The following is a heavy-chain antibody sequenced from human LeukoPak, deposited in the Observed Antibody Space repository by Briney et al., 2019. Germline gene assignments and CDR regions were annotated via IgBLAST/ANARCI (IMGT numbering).Heavy chain of an antibody. CDR1: GGSFSGYY. CDR2: INHSGST. Sequence: SETLSLTCAVYGGSFSGYYWSWIRQPPGKGLEWIWEINHSGSTNYNPSLKSRVTISVDTSKNQFSLKLSSVTAADTAVYYCARARYCSSTSCFRNFDYWGQGTLVTVSS. V-gene: IGHV4-34*01. D-gene: IGHD2-2*01. CDR3: ARARYCSSTSCFRNFDY. J-gene: IGHJ4*02.